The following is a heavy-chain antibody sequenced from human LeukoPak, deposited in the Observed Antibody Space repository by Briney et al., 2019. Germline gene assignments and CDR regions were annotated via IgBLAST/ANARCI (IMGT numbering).Heavy chain of an antibody. J-gene: IGHJ5*02. CDR1: AGSITSTSYY. D-gene: IGHD5-12*01. CDR3: ARGVDGNWFDP. V-gene: IGHV4-31*03. CDR2: IYYGGST. Sequence: SHTLSPTCPVSAGSITSTSYYWGWLRPPPGKGLEWIGYIYYGGSTYYNPSLKSRVTISVDTSKNQFSLKLSSVTAADTAVYYCARGVDGNWFDPWGQGTLVTVSS.